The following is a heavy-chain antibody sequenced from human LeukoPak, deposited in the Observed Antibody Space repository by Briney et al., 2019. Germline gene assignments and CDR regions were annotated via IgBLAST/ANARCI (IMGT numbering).Heavy chain of an antibody. V-gene: IGHV3-21*01. Sequence: GGSLRLSCAASGFTLSSYSMNWLRQAPGKGLEWVSSISSSSSYIYYADSVKGRFTISRNNAKNSLYLQMNSLRAEDTAVYYCARNGGSHCDYWGQGTLVTVSS. D-gene: IGHD2-8*01. CDR2: ISSSSSYI. J-gene: IGHJ4*02. CDR1: GFTLSSYS. CDR3: ARNGGSHCDY.